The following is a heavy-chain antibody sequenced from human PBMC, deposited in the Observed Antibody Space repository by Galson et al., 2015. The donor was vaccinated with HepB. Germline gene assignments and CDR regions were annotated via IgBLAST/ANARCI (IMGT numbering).Heavy chain of an antibody. D-gene: IGHD3-22*01. CDR3: ARGHYDSSGYYYQLFDY. CDR1: GYTFISYY. CDR2: INPSGGVT. Sequence: SVKVSCRASGYTFISYYMHWARQAPGQGLEWMGKINPSGGVTTYAQKFQGRVTMTRDTSTSTVYMELSSLRSEDTAVYYCARGHYDSSGYYYQLFDYWGQGTLVTVSS. J-gene: IGHJ4*02. V-gene: IGHV1-46*03.